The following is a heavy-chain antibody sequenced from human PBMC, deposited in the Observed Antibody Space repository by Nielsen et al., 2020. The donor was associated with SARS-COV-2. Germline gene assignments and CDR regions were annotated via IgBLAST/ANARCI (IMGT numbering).Heavy chain of an antibody. V-gene: IGHV3-11*03. CDR1: GLSFSDFY. CDR3: ARSTAMIDFDH. J-gene: IGHJ4*02. Sequence: GESLKISCAASGLSFSDFYMSWIRQAPGKGLEWVSFIDSTSSHTDYADSVKGRFTISRDNAENTLYLQMTSLRAEDTAVYLCARSTAMIDFDHWGQGTLVTVSS. CDR2: IDSTSSHT. D-gene: IGHD3-22*01.